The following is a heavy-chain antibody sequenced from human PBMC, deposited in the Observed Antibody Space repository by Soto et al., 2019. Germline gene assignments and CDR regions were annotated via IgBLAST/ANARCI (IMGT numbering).Heavy chain of an antibody. CDR3: ARRLSMAASGPWEDWFDP. V-gene: IGHV1-8*01. CDR2: MNPNSGNT. Sequence: ASVKVSCKAPGYTFTSYDINWVRQATGQGLEWMGWMNPNSGNTGYAQKFQGRVTMTRNTSISTAYMELSSLRSEDTAVYYCARRLSMAASGPWEDWFDPWGHGTLVTVSS. CDR1: GYTFTSYD. D-gene: IGHD6-13*01. J-gene: IGHJ5*02.